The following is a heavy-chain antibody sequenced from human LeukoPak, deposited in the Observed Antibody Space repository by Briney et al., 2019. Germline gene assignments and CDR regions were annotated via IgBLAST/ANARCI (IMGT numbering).Heavy chain of an antibody. Sequence: PGGSLRLSCAASGFTFSSYAMSWVRQAPGKGLEWVSSISSSSSYIYYADSVKGRFTISRDNAKNSLYLQMNSLRAEDTAVYYCARGVYYYDSSGYYLDAFDIWGQGTMVTVSS. CDR2: ISSSSSYI. CDR1: GFTFSSYA. D-gene: IGHD3-22*01. V-gene: IGHV3-21*01. CDR3: ARGVYYYDSSGYYLDAFDI. J-gene: IGHJ3*02.